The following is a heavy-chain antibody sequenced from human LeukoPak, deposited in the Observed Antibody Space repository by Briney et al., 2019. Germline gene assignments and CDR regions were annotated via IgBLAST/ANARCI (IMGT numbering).Heavy chain of an antibody. CDR3: AKEHVYTNAGPEWGFDS. CDR1: GFTFSIYS. D-gene: IGHD3-3*01. CDR2: ISGSSSHT. Sequence: GGSLRLSCAASGFTFSIYSMSWVRQAPGKGLEWVSGISGSSSHTKDADFVRGRFTIYRDNSRNTLYLRLNSLRAEDTAVYYCAKEHVYTNAGPEWGFDSWGQGTLVIVSS. V-gene: IGHV3-23*01. J-gene: IGHJ4*02.